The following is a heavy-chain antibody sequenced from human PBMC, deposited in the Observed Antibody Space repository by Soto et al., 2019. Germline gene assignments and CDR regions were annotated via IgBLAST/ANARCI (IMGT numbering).Heavy chain of an antibody. CDR1: GYTFTDFG. CDR3: ARRLKEGIPAVVDY. V-gene: IGHV1-18*01. D-gene: IGHD2-2*01. Sequence: QVHLVQSGTEMKKPGASVKVSCKASGYTFTDFGIGWFQQTPGQGLEWMGWISAYNGDRNYAQKFDDRVTMTTDSSSSTAYMELRSLRPDDTAGYYCARRLKEGIPAVVDYWGQGTLLTVSS. J-gene: IGHJ4*02. CDR2: ISAYNGDR.